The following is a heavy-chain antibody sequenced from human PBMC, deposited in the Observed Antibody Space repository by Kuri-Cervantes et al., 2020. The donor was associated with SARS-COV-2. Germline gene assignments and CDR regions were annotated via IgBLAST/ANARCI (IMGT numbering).Heavy chain of an antibody. V-gene: IGHV3-43*01. CDR3: ATTGYSSGWYNFDY. J-gene: IGHJ4*02. CDR1: GFTFDDYT. D-gene: IGHD6-19*01. CDR2: ISWDGGST. Sequence: GGSLRLSCAASGFTFDDYTMHWVRQAPGKGLEWVSLISWDGGSTYYADSVKGRFTISRDNAKNSLYLLMNTLRAEDTAVYYCATTGYSSGWYNFDYWGQGTLVTVSS.